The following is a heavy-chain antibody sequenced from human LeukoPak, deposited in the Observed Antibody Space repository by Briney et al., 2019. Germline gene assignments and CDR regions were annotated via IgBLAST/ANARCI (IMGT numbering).Heavy chain of an antibody. J-gene: IGHJ4*02. CDR1: GESFSGYY. Sequence: SQTLSLTCAVSGESFSGYYWSWICQPQGKGLDLIGEINHSGSTNYNPSLKSRVTISVDTSKNQFSLKLSSVTAADTAVYYCARTYDYVWGSYRYYFDYWGQGTLVTVSS. CDR3: ARTYDYVWGSYRYYFDY. D-gene: IGHD3-16*02. CDR2: INHSGST. V-gene: IGHV4-34*01.